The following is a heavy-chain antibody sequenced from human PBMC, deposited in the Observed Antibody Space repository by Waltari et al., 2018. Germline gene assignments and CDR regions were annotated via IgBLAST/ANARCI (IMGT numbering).Heavy chain of an antibody. J-gene: IGHJ4*02. CDR2: IYHSGST. Sequence: QVQLQESGPGLVKPSETLSLTCAVSGYSISSGYYWGWNRRPPGKGLEWIGSIYHSGSTTYNPTPKSRVTSSVATPKNQFSLKLGSVTAADTAVYYCASTLNQPSVTPVDYCGQGTLVTVSS. CDR1: GYSISSGYY. V-gene: IGHV4-38-2*01. D-gene: IGHD4-17*01. CDR3: ASTLNQPSVTPVDY.